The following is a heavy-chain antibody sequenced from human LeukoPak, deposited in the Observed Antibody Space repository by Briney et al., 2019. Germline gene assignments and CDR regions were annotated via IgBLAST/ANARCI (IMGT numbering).Heavy chain of an antibody. J-gene: IGHJ4*02. CDR1: GFTFSSYS. D-gene: IGHD2-2*01. CDR3: ARDPYCSSTSCYHGY. V-gene: IGHV3-21*01. CDR2: ISSSSSYI. Sequence: GSLRLSCAASGFTFSSYSMNWVRQAPGKGLEWVSSISSSSSYIYYADSVKGRFTISRDNAKNSLYLQMNSLRAEDTAVYYCARDPYCSSTSCYHGYWGQGTLVTVSS.